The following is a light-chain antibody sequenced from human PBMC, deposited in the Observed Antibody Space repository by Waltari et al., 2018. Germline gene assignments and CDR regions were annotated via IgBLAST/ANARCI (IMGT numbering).Light chain of an antibody. CDR2: DAS. J-gene: IGKJ4*01. CDR3: QQLNTNPLT. CDR1: QVIYSY. V-gene: IGKV1-9*01. Sequence: DIQLTQSPSFLSASVGDRVTITCRASQVIYSYLAWYQQKPGKAPKLLIYDASTLQSGVPSRFSGGGSLTEFTLTITSLQPEDFATYDCQQLNTNPLTFGGGTKVEIK.